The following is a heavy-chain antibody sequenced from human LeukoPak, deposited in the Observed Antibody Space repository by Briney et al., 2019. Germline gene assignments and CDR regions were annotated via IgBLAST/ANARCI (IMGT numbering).Heavy chain of an antibody. CDR1: GFTFSGFG. CDR3: ARYVSDGYNAPFDS. CDR2: ISYDGSDE. Sequence: PGGSLRLSCEASGFTFSGFGMHWVRQAPGKGLEWVAFISYDGSDEYYTESVKGRFTISRDNAKNSLYLQMNSLRAEDTAVYFCARYVSDGYNAPFDSWGQGTLVTASS. V-gene: IGHV3-30*03. J-gene: IGHJ4*02. D-gene: IGHD5-24*01.